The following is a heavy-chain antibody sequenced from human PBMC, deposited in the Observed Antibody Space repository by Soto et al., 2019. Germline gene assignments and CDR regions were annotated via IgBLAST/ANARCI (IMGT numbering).Heavy chain of an antibody. V-gene: IGHV4-59*01. D-gene: IGHD2-21*02. CDR1: GGTISRYY. J-gene: IGHJ6*02. CDR3: ARDLWGYCGTDCYPLDV. Sequence: QVQLQESGPGLVKPSGTLSLNCTVSGGTISRYYWSWIRQPPGKGLEWIGYMYNTGSTVYNPSFKSRVTISVDTSKNQFSLKLNSVTAADTAVYYCARDLWGYCGTDCYPLDVWGQGTTVTVSS. CDR2: MYNTGST.